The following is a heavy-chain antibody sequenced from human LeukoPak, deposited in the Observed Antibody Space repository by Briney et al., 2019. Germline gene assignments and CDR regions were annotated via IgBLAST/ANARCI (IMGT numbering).Heavy chain of an antibody. CDR1: GFTFDDYA. D-gene: IGHD1-7*01. CDR2: ITWDGART. V-gene: IGHV3-43D*03. Sequence: GGSLRLSCAASGFTFDDYAMHWVRQSPGKGLEWVSLITWDGARTYYADSVKGRFTISRDNSKNSLYLQMNSLRAEDTAVYYCARETKPDAFDIWGQGTMVTVSS. CDR3: ARETKPDAFDI. J-gene: IGHJ3*02.